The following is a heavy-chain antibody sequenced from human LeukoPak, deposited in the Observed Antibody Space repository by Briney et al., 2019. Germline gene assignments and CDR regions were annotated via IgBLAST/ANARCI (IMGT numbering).Heavy chain of an antibody. CDR3: ARPDILPGCIAS. CDR2: IIPIFGTA. D-gene: IGHD3-9*01. V-gene: IGHV1-69*01. Sequence: GASVKVSCKASGGTFSSYAISWVRQAPGQGLEWMGGIIPIFGTANYAQKFQGRVTITADESTSTAYMELSSLRSEDTAVHYCARPDILPGCIASSGPGTPVTVSS. CDR1: GGTFSSYA. J-gene: IGHJ4*02.